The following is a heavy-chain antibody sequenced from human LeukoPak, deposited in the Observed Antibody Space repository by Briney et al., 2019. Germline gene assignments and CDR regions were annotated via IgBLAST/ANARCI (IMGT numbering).Heavy chain of an antibody. CDR3: AGNSGYVSWFHGSFDY. Sequence: PSETLSLTCTVSGGSISSYYWTWIRQPPGKGLEWIGYIYYSGSTNYNPSLKSRVTISVDTSKYQFSLKLSSVTAADTAVYYCAGNSGYVSWFHGSFDYWGQGTLVTVSS. CDR2: IYYSGST. CDR1: GGSISSYY. D-gene: IGHD5-12*01. J-gene: IGHJ4*02. V-gene: IGHV4-59*01.